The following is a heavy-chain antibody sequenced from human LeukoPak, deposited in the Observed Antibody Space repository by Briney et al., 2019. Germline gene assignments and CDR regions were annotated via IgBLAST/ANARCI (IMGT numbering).Heavy chain of an antibody. V-gene: IGHV1-69*13. CDR3: ARALSSYGYPFDY. CDR2: IIPIFGTA. CDR1: GGTFSSYA. Sequence: ASVKVSCKASGGTFSSYAISWVRQAPGQGLEWMGGIIPIFGTANYAQKFQGRVTITADESTSTAYMELSSLRSEDTAVYYCARALSSYGYPFDYWGQGTLVTVSS. D-gene: IGHD5-18*01. J-gene: IGHJ4*02.